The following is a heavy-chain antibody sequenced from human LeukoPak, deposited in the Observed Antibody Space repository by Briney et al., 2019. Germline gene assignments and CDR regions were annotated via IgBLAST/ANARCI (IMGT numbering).Heavy chain of an antibody. D-gene: IGHD3-22*01. CDR2: MNPNSGNT. Sequence: ASVKVSCKASGYTFTSYDINWVRQATGQGLEWMGWMNPNSGNTGYAQKFQGRVTITADKSTSTAYMELSSLRSEDTAVYYCARDQHWGLYDSKTFDYWGQGTLVTVSS. V-gene: IGHV1-8*03. CDR3: ARDQHWGLYDSKTFDY. J-gene: IGHJ4*02. CDR1: GYTFTSYD.